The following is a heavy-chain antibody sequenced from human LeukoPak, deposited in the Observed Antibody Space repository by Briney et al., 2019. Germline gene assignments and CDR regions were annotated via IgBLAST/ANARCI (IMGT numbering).Heavy chain of an antibody. CDR2: INPNSGAT. CDR3: ARKEWSTVTDY. CDR1: GYTFTGYY. Sequence: GASVKVSCKASGYTFTGYYMHWVRQAPGQGLEWMGWINPNSGATNYAQNFQGRVIMTRDTSINTAYMELSRLRYDDTAVYYCARKEWSTVTDYWGQGTLVSVSS. D-gene: IGHD4-17*01. V-gene: IGHV1-2*02. J-gene: IGHJ4*02.